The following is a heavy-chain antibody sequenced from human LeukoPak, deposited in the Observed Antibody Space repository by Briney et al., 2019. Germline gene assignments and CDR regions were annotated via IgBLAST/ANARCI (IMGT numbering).Heavy chain of an antibody. J-gene: IGHJ6*03. CDR2: IYSSGST. CDR1: GGSISSYY. V-gene: IGHV4-59*01. D-gene: IGHD3-10*01. Sequence: SETLFLTCTVSGGSISSYYWSWIRQPPGKGLELIGYIYSSGSTNYNPSLKSRVTMSVDTSKNQFSLKVSSVTAADTAVYYCARVFDSGSQAYFYYMDVWGKGTAVTISS. CDR3: ARVFDSGSQAYFYYMDV.